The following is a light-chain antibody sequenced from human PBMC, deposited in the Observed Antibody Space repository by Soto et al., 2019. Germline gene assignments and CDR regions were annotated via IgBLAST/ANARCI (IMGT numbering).Light chain of an antibody. V-gene: IGLV2-14*03. CDR2: DVS. CDR1: SSDVGAYPS. J-gene: IGLJ3*02. CDR3: SSFTDTGTVM. Sequence: QSALTQPASVSGSPGQSFTISCTGTSSDVGAYPSVSWYQHPPGKAPKLIIFDVSNRPSGVSNRFSGSKSGNTASLTISGLQAEDEADYYCSSFTDTGTVMFGGGTQLTVL.